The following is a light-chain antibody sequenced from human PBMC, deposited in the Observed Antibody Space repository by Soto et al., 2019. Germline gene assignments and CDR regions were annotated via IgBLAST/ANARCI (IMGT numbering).Light chain of an antibody. V-gene: IGLV3-1*01. CDR1: KFGDKY. Sequence: SYELTQPPSVSVSPGQTASITCSGVKFGDKYACWYQQKPGQSPVLVIYQDSKRPSGIPERFSGSNSGNTATLTISGTQAMDEADYYCQAWDSSTHVVFGGGTKLTVL. CDR3: QAWDSSTHVV. CDR2: QDS. J-gene: IGLJ2*01.